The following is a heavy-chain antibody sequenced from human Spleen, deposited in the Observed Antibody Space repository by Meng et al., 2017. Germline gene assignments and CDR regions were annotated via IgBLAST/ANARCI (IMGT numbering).Heavy chain of an antibody. Sequence: QVQLVQSGAEVKHPGASVKVSCKTSGYSFTTYGIHWVHQAPGQSLEWMGWVNAASGNTRYSQKFQDRVTITRDTSASSAYMEVSSLRSEDTAIYYCARDLNGDRGIYFDYWGQGTLVTVSS. CDR1: GYSFTTYG. CDR2: VNAASGNT. D-gene: IGHD3-10*01. CDR3: ARDLNGDRGIYFDY. J-gene: IGHJ4*02. V-gene: IGHV1-3*01.